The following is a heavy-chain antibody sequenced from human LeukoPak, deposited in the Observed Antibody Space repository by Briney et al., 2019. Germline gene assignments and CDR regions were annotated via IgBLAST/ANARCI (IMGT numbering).Heavy chain of an antibody. Sequence: ASVKVSCKASGYTFTSYYMHWVRQAPGQGLEWMGIINPSGGSTSYAQKFQGRVTITRDTSTSTVYMELSSLRSEDTAVYYCARSKAYSSGWYVSPVDYWGQGTLVTVSS. CDR2: INPSGGST. CDR1: GYTFTSYY. D-gene: IGHD6-19*01. V-gene: IGHV1-46*01. CDR3: ARSKAYSSGWYVSPVDY. J-gene: IGHJ4*02.